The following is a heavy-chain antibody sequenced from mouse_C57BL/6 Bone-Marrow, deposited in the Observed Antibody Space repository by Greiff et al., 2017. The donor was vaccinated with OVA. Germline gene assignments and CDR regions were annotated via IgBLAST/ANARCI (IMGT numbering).Heavy chain of an antibody. CDR3: ARYLLWPTTKGAMDY. V-gene: IGHV14-2*01. Sequence: EVKLVESGAELVKPGASVKLSCTASGFNIKDYYMHWVKQRTEQGLEWIGRIDPEDGETNYAPKFQGKATITADTSSNTAYLQLSSLTSEDTAVYYCARYLLWPTTKGAMDYWGQGTSVTVSS. CDR1: GFNIKDYY. CDR2: IDPEDGET. D-gene: IGHD2-10*01. J-gene: IGHJ4*01.